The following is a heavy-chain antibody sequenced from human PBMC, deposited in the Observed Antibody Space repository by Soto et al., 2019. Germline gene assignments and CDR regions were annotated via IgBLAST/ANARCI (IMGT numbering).Heavy chain of an antibody. J-gene: IGHJ3*02. V-gene: IGHV3-23*01. CDR3: ATPHTWRGQPGSAFDI. D-gene: IGHD3-10*01. CDR1: GVTFSSYA. CDR2: ISGSGGST. Sequence: GGSLRLSCAASGVTFSSYAMSWVRQAPGKGLEWVSAISGSGGSTYYADSVKGRFTISRDNSKNTLYLQMNSLRAEDTAVYYCATPHTWRGQPGSAFDIWGQGTMVTVSS.